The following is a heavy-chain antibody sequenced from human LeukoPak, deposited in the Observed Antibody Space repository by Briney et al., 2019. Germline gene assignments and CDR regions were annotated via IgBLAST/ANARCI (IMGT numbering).Heavy chain of an antibody. J-gene: IGHJ3*02. V-gene: IGHV4-61*01. CDR3: ARDRDSSGYYYHAFDI. CDR2: IYYSGST. Sequence: SETLSLTCTVSGGSVSSGSYYWSWIRQPPGKGLKWIGYIYYSGSTNYNPSLKSRVTISVDTSKNQFSLKLSSVTAADTAVYYCARDRDSSGYYYHAFDIWGQGTMVTVSS. CDR1: GGSVSSGSYY. D-gene: IGHD3-22*01.